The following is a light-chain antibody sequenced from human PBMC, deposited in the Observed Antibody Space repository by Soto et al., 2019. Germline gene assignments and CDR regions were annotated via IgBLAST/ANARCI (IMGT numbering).Light chain of an antibody. V-gene: IGLV3-21*04. CDR1: NIGSKS. CDR3: QVWDNSSNHVV. CDR2: YDS. J-gene: IGLJ2*01. Sequence: SYELTQPPSVSVAPGKTARITCGGNNIGSKSVHWYQQKPGQAPVVVIYYDSDRPSGIPERFSGSNSGNTATLTISRVEAGDEADYYCQVWDNSSNHVVFGGGTKVTVL.